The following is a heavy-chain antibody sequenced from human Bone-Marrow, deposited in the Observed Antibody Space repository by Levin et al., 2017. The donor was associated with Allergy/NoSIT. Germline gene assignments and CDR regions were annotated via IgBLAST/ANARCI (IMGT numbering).Heavy chain of an antibody. CDR2: MSFSETA. J-gene: IGHJ3*01. V-gene: IGHV4-59*02. CDR3: TRVLRRDGVFGAFDL. D-gene: IGHD5-24*01. CDR1: GDSVTNSY. Sequence: SETLSLTCTVSGDSVTNSYWSWIRQPPGKRMEWIAYMSFSETANYNPSLKSRVTMSLDTSKNQFSLDLTSVSAADAAIYYCTRVLRRDGVFGAFDLWGQGTMVNVSS.